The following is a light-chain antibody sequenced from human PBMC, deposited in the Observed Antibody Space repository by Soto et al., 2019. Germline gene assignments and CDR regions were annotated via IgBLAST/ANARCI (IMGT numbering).Light chain of an antibody. CDR3: QQYSNLIT. CDR2: DAS. J-gene: IGKJ5*01. CDR1: QSVSSY. V-gene: IGKV3-11*01. Sequence: EIVLTQSPATLSLSPGERATLSCRASQSVSSYLAWYQQKPGQAPRLLIYDASNRATGIPARFSGSGSGTDFTLTISSLEPEDFATYYCQQYSNLITFGQGTRLEIK.